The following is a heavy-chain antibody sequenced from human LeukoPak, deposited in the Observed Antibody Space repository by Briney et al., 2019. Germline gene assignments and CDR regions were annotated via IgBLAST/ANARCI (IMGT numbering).Heavy chain of an antibody. D-gene: IGHD3-22*01. J-gene: IGHJ4*02. CDR3: ASLSITMIVVVTYLPGKPDYFDY. Sequence: PGGSLRLSCAASGFTFSSYAMHWVRQAPGKGLEWVAVISYDGSSKYYADSVKGRFTISRDNSKNTLYLQMNSLRAEDTAVYYCASLSITMIVVVTYLPGKPDYFDYWGQGTLVTVSS. CDR1: GFTFSSYA. V-gene: IGHV3-30-3*01. CDR2: ISYDGSSK.